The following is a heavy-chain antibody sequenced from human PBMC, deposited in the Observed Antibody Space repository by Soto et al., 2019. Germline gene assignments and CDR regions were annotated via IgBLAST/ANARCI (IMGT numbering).Heavy chain of an antibody. V-gene: IGHV4-34*01. Sequence: PSETLSLTCAVYGGSFSDYYWSWIRQPPGKGLEWIGEINHSGSTNYNPSLKSRVTISVDTSKNQFSLKLSSVTAADTAVYYCARARYDSSGYYYAAQKYYYYGMDVWGQGTTVTVSS. D-gene: IGHD3-22*01. CDR3: ARARYDSSGYYYAAQKYYYYGMDV. J-gene: IGHJ6*02. CDR1: GGSFSDYY. CDR2: INHSGST.